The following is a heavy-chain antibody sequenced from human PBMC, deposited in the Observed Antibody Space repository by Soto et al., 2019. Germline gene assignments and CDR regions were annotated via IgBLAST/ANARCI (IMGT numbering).Heavy chain of an antibody. Sequence: QTLSLPCAISGDSGSSNSAACNWIRHSPSRGLEWLGRTYYRSKWYNDYAVSVKSRITINPDTSKNQFSLQLNSVTPEDTAVYYCARERLWTGRGDTFDIWGQGTMVTVSS. CDR1: GDSGSSNSAA. J-gene: IGHJ3*02. V-gene: IGHV6-1*01. D-gene: IGHD3-3*01. CDR3: ARERLWTGRGDTFDI. CDR2: TYYRSKWYN.